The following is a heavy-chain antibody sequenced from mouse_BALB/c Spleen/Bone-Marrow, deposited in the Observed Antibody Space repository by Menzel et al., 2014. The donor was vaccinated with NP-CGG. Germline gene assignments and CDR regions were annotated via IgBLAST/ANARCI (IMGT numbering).Heavy chain of an antibody. CDR3: TRDNWDY. D-gene: IGHD4-1*01. Sequence: VQLQQSGAELVRPGASVKLSCKASGYTFTSYWINWVKQRPGQGLEWIGNIFPSETYTNYNQKFKDKATLTVDKSSSTAYMQLSSPTSEDSAVYYCTRDNWDYWGQGTTLTVS. J-gene: IGHJ2*01. V-gene: IGHV1-69*02. CDR2: IFPSETYT. CDR1: GYTFTSYW.